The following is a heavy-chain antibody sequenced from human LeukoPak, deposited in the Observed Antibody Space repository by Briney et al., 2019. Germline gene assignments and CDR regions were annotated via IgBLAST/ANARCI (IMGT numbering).Heavy chain of an antibody. CDR1: VFTFSTYD. CDR2: ISNSGTYM. V-gene: IGHV3-21*01. Sequence: GGSLRLSCAASVFTFSTYDMNWVRQAPGKGLEWVASISNSGTYMYYADSVKGRFTISRDNAKNSLYLRMNSLRAEDTAVYYCAKEQWLPFDSSPNWFDPWGQGTLVTVSS. CDR3: AKEQWLPFDSSPNWFDP. J-gene: IGHJ5*02. D-gene: IGHD6-19*01.